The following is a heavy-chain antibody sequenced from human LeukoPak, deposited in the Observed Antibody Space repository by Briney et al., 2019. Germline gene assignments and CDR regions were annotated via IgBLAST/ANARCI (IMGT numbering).Heavy chain of an antibody. CDR2: IIPIFGTA. D-gene: IGHD5-18*01. V-gene: IGHV1-69*01. CDR3: ARGYSYGPEGHYGMDV. CDR1: GGTFSSYA. Sequence: SVKVSCKASGGTFSSYAISWVRQAPGQGLEWMGGIIPIFGTANYAQKFQGRVTITADESTSTAYMELSSLRSEDTAVYYYARGYSYGPEGHYGMDVWGKGTTVTVSS. J-gene: IGHJ6*04.